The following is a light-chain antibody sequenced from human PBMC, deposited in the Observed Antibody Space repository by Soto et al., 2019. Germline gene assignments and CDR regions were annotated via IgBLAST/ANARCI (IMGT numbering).Light chain of an antibody. V-gene: IGLV8-61*01. Sequence: QTVVTQEPSFSVSPGRTVTLTCGLSSGSVSTSYYPSWYQQTPGQAPRTLIYNTNTRSSGVPDRFSGSILGNKAALTITGAHADDESDYYCVLYMGSGTWVFGGGTKVTVL. CDR1: SGSVSTSYY. J-gene: IGLJ3*02. CDR2: NTN. CDR3: VLYMGSGTWV.